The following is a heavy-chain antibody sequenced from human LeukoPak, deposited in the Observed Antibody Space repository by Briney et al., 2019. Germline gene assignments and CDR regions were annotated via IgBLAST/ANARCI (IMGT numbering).Heavy chain of an antibody. J-gene: IGHJ5*02. Sequence: GGSLRLSCAASGFTVSSNYMSWVRQAPGKGLEWVSVIYSGGSTYYADSVKGRFTISRDTSKNTLYLQMNSLRAEDTAVYYCARDLFRMGWFDPWGQGTLVTVSS. CDR2: IYSGGST. CDR3: ARDLFRMGWFDP. CDR1: GFTVSSNY. D-gene: IGHD2-21*01. V-gene: IGHV3-66*02.